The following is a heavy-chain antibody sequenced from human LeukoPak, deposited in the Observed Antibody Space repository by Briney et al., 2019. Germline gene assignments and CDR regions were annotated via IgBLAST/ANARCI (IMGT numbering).Heavy chain of an antibody. J-gene: IGHJ4*02. V-gene: IGHV4-4*07. CDR2: IYTSGST. Sequence: GSLRLSCAASGFTFSSYWMSWIRQPAGKGLEWIGRIYTSGSTNYNPSLKSRVTISVDTSKNQFSLKLSSVTAADTAVYYCARDRGGYYDYWGQGTLVTVSS. D-gene: IGHD4-17*01. CDR3: ARDRGGYYDY. CDR1: GFTFSSYW.